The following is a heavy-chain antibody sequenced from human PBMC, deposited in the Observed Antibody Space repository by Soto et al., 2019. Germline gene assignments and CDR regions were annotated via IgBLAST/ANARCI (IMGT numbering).Heavy chain of an antibody. V-gene: IGHV6-1*01. Sequence: SQTRSHTCTISGGKGASNKAAWNWIKQSPSRGLEWLGRTYYRSKWYSHYSVSVKSRITVNPDTSKNQFSLQLNSVTPEDTAVYYCARSGPAGYIDYWGQGTLVTVS. J-gene: IGHJ4*02. D-gene: IGHD3-9*01. CDR3: ARSGPAGYIDY. CDR2: TYYRSKWYS. CDR1: GGKGASNKAA.